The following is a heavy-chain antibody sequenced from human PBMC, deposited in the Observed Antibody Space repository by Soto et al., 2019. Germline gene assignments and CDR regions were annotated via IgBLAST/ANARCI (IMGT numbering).Heavy chain of an antibody. V-gene: IGHV3-7*03. D-gene: IGHD2-15*01. J-gene: IGHJ4*02. CDR1: GFTFSSYW. Sequence: GGSLRLSCEASGFTFSSYWMSWVRQAPGKGLEWVANIKQDGSEKYYVDSVKGRFTISRNNAKNTLYLQMNSLRAEDTAVDYCARESRIVVVVAALDYWGQGTLVTVSS. CDR3: ARESRIVVVVAALDY. CDR2: IKQDGSEK.